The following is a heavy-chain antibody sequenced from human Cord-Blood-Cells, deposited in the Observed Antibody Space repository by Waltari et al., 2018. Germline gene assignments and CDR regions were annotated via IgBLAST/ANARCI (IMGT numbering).Heavy chain of an antibody. V-gene: IGHV4-34*01. J-gene: IGHJ5*02. CDR1: GGSFSGYY. CDR2: INHSGST. CDR3: ARIQGRIAAAANWFDP. Sequence: QVQLQQWGAGLLKPSETLSLTCAVYGGSFSGYYWSWIRQPPGKGLEGIGEINHSGSTNDTPSLNSRVTISVDTSKNQFSLKLSSVTAADTAVYYCARIQGRIAAAANWFDPWGQGTLVTVSS. D-gene: IGHD6-13*01.